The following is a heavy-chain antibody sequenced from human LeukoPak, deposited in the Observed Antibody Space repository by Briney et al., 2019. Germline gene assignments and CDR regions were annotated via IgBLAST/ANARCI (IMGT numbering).Heavy chain of an antibody. D-gene: IGHD2-15*01. CDR3: ARVRVVAASGGYYYYYYMDV. Sequence: GGSLRLSCAASGFTFDDYGMSWVRQAPGKGLEWVSGINWNGGSTGYADSVKGRFTTSRDNAKNSLYLQMNSLRAEDTALYHCARVRVVAASGGYYYYYYMDVWGKGTTVTISS. V-gene: IGHV3-20*01. J-gene: IGHJ6*03. CDR2: INWNGGST. CDR1: GFTFDDYG.